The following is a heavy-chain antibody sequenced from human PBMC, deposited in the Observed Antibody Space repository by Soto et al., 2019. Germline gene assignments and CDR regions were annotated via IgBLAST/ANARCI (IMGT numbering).Heavy chain of an antibody. CDR2: VSTSGRST. CDR3: VKQAHGLHGVASHY. CDR1: GFIFSEST. Sequence: PGGSLRLSCSASGFIFSESTIYWVRQVPGKGLEAISAVSTSGRSTYYADSVKDRFTISRDNSKNTLFLQMGSLRPEDTAIYYCVKQAHGLHGVASHYSGQATQVTVSS. V-gene: IGHV3-64D*06. J-gene: IGHJ4*02. D-gene: IGHD2-15*01.